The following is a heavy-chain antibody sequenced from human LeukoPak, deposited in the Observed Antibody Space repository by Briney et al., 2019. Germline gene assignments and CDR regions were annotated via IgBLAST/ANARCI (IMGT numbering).Heavy chain of an antibody. J-gene: IGHJ6*03. Sequence: SETLSLTCNVSGGSISSYYWSWIRQPPGKGLEWIGYIYYSGSTDYNPSLKSRVTISVDTSKNQFSLKLSSVTAAGTAVYYCARAGRWGYYYYMDVWGKGTTVTISS. CDR2: IYYSGST. CDR1: GGSISSYY. D-gene: IGHD3-16*01. CDR3: ARAGRWGYYYYMDV. V-gene: IGHV4-59*01.